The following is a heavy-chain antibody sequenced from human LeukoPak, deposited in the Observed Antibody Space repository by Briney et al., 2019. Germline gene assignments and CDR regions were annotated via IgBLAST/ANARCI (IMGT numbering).Heavy chain of an antibody. CDR2: IFGSGGSP. J-gene: IGHJ4*02. D-gene: IGHD5-18*01. Sequence: GGSLRLFCEASVFTFGSHAMHWVRQAPGKGLEWVAGIFGSGGSPHYADSVKGRFTISRDNSRNTVYLKINSLRDEDTAVYYCGKTTVGYSSGQKPAWPVDYWGQGTLVTVSS. CDR1: VFTFGSHA. V-gene: IGHV3-23*01. CDR3: GKTTVGYSSGQKPAWPVDY.